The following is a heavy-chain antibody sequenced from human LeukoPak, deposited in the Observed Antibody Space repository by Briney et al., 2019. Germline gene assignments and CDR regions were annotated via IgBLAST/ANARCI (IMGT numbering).Heavy chain of an antibody. V-gene: IGHV3-11*06. J-gene: IGHJ3*02. CDR3: AREGYYGAFDI. D-gene: IGHD3-10*01. CDR1: GFTFSDYY. Sequence: PGGSLILSCAASGFTFSDYYMSWIRQAPGKGLEWVSYISGSGGHTTYADSVKGRFTISRDNAKNSLYLQMNSLRDEDTAVYYCAREGYYGAFDIWGQGTMVTVSS. CDR2: ISGSGGHT.